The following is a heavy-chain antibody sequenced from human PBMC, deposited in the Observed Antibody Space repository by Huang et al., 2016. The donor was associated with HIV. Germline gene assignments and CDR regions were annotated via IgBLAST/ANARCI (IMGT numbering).Heavy chain of an antibody. D-gene: IGHD5-18*01. CDR1: GFSFTSYW. CDR3: AIHDSNDFTFDD. CDR2: IVPGNSNT. J-gene: IGHJ4*02. Sequence: EVQLVQSGVEVKKPGESLKISCKGSGFSFTSYWIGWVRQMPGKGLEWIGIIVPGNSNTFYSPAFQGQVTISADKYTRTAYLQWSSLKASDSAIYYCAIHDSNDFTFDDWGQGTLVAVSS. V-gene: IGHV5-51*03.